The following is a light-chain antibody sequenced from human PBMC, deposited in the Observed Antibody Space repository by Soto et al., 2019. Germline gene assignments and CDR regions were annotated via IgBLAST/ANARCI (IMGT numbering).Light chain of an antibody. CDR3: QQYSDWPPYT. V-gene: IGKV3-15*01. J-gene: IGKJ2*01. CDR1: QSVGGN. Sequence: ETVMTQSPVTLSVSPGERATLSCRASQSVGGNVAWYQQKPGQAPRLLMYATATRATGIPARFSGSGSGTEFTLTISILQSEDSAVYFCQQYSDWPPYTFGQGTKLEIK. CDR2: ATA.